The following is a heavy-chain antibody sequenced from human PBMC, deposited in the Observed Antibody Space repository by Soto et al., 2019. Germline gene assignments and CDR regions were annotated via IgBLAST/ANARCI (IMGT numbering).Heavy chain of an antibody. CDR1: GFTFSSYS. CDR3: ARESISSIAARPFDY. Sequence: GGSLRLSCAASGFTFSSYSMNWVRQAPGKGLEWVSSISSSSSYIYYADSVKGRFTISRDNAKNSLYLQMNSLRAEDTAVYYCARESISSIAARPFDYWGQGTLVTVSS. V-gene: IGHV3-21*01. D-gene: IGHD6-6*01. J-gene: IGHJ4*02. CDR2: ISSSSSYI.